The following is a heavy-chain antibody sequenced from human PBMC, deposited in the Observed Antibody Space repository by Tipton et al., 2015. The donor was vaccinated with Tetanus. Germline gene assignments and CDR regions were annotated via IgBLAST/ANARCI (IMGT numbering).Heavy chain of an antibody. D-gene: IGHD2-2*02. Sequence: SLRLSCEASGFTFSTYWMHWVRQAPGKGLVWVSRIDSDGSGTTYADSVKGRFTISRDNSKNTLYLQMNSLRAEDTAVYYCAKSLYGGTDYWGQGTLVTVSS. CDR2: IDSDGSGT. J-gene: IGHJ4*02. V-gene: IGHV3-74*01. CDR1: GFTFSTYW. CDR3: AKSLYGGTDY.